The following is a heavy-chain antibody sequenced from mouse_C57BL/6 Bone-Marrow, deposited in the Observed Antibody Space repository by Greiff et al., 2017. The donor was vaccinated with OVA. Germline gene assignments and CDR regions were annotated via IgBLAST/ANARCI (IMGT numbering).Heavy chain of an antibody. Sequence: EVKVVESGGGLVKPGGSLKLSCAASGFTFSSYAMSWVRQTPEKRLEWVATISDGGSYTYYPDNVKGRFTISRDNAQNNLYLQMSHLKSEDTAMYYCARDGPYYGYDVLAYWGQGTLVTVSA. V-gene: IGHV5-4*01. J-gene: IGHJ3*01. CDR2: ISDGGSYT. CDR1: GFTFSSYA. D-gene: IGHD2-9*01. CDR3: ARDGPYYGYDVLAY.